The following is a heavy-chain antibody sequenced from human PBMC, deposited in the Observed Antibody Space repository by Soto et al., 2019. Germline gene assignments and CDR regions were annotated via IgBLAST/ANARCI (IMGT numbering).Heavy chain of an antibody. J-gene: IGHJ4*02. Sequence: QVQLQESGPGLVKPSETLSLTCTVSGGSVSSGSYYWSWIRQPPGQGLEWIGYIYYSGSTNYNPSLKSRVTISVDTSKNQFSLKRSSVTAADTAVYYCAGSRTYYYDSSGYYYVYYWGQGTLVTVSS. D-gene: IGHD3-22*01. CDR1: GGSVSSGSYY. V-gene: IGHV4-61*01. CDR3: AGSRTYYYDSSGYYYVYY. CDR2: IYYSGST.